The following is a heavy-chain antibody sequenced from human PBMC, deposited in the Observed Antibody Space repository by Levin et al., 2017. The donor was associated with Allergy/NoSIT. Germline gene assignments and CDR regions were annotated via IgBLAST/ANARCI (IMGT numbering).Heavy chain of an antibody. V-gene: IGHV4-39*01. CDR3: VRRLYATSPFDP. CDR2: IYYTGTT. D-gene: IGHD2-2*01. Sequence: AGGSLRLSCTVSGGPMGSSSYHWDWIRQPPGKGLEWIGTIYYTGTTSYNPSLKSRVTISVDRARNQFSLNLNSVTAADTAVYFCVRRLYATSPFDPWGPGTLVVVSS. J-gene: IGHJ5*02. CDR1: GGPMGSSSYH.